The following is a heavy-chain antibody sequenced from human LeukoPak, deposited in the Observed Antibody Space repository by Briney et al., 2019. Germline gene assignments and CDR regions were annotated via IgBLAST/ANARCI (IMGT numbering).Heavy chain of an antibody. J-gene: IGHJ5*02. D-gene: IGHD3-9*01. Sequence: PSETLSLTCAVYGGSFSGYYWSWIRQPPGKGLEWIGEINHSGSTNYNPSLKSRVTISVDTSKNQFSLKLSSVTAADTAVYYCARDQMYYDILTGYRGGWFDPWGQGTLVTVSS. CDR3: ARDQMYYDILTGYRGGWFDP. V-gene: IGHV4-34*01. CDR1: GGSFSGYY. CDR2: INHSGST.